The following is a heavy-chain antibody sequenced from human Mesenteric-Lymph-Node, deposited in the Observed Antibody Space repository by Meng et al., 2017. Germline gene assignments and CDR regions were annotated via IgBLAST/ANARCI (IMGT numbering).Heavy chain of an antibody. CDR2: MNPNSGNT. D-gene: IGHD3-10*01. CDR1: GYNFIGYH. Sequence: ASVKVSCKPSGYNFIGYHIHWVRQAPGQGLEWMGWMNPNSGNTGYAQKFQGRVTMTRNTSISTAYMELSSLRSEDTAVYYCARGRLYYGSGSYYYYYYYGMDVWGQGTMVTVSS. J-gene: IGHJ6*02. V-gene: IGHV1-8*01. CDR3: ARGRLYYGSGSYYYYYYYGMDV.